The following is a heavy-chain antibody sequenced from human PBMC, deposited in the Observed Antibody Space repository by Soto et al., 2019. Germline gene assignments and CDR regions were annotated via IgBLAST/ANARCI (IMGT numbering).Heavy chain of an antibody. CDR2: INAGNGNT. Sequence: QVQLVQSGAEVKKPGASVKVSCKASGYTFTSYAMHWVRQAPGQRLEGMGWINAGNGNTKYSQKFQGRVTIIRDTCASTANMELSSLRSEDTAVYYCARGASPLIDYWGQGTLVTVSS. J-gene: IGHJ4*02. V-gene: IGHV1-3*01. CDR1: GYTFTSYA. D-gene: IGHD1-26*01. CDR3: ARGASPLIDY.